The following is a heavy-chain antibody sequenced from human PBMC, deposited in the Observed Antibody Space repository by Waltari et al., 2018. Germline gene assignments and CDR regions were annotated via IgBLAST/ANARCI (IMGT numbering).Heavy chain of an antibody. CDR3: GRDRGVDTVWF. CDR2: IRPHNGNT. Sequence: QVQLVQSGAEVRKPGASVKVSCETSGYTFSGYYIHWVRQAPGQGLEWMGWIRPHNGNTKYLQKFQGRVTMTTDTSTRTAYMELRSLRSDDTAVYYCGRDRGVDTVWFWGQGTLVTVSS. CDR1: GYTFSGYY. D-gene: IGHD5-18*01. V-gene: IGHV1-18*04. J-gene: IGHJ4*02.